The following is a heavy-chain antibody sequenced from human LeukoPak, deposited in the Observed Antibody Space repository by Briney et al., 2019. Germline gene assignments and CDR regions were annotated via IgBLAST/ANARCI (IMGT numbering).Heavy chain of an antibody. CDR1: GYTFTNYY. V-gene: IGHV1-24*01. CDR2: FDPEDGET. D-gene: IGHD3-16*01. J-gene: IGHJ4*02. CDR3: ARATYDNVWDIIVLLRDF. Sequence: GASVKVSCKASGYTFTNYYIHWVRQAPGQGLEWMGGFDPEDGETMYAQKLQGRVTLTGNTSITTAYMDLSSLRSDDTAVYHCARATYDNVWDIIVLLRDFWGQGTLVTVSS.